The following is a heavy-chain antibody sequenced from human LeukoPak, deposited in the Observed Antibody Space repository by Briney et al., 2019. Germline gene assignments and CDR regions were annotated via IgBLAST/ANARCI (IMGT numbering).Heavy chain of an antibody. CDR1: GYSFTTYW. J-gene: IGHJ4*02. CDR2: IYPGDSDT. CDR3: ARQVDGSLDY. Sequence: GGSLKISCKGPGYSFTTYWIGWLRHMPGKGLEWMGIIYPGDSDTSYSPSFQGQVTISADKSISTAYLQWSSLKASDTAMYYCARQVDGSLDYWGQGTLITVSS. D-gene: IGHD5-24*01. V-gene: IGHV5-51*01.